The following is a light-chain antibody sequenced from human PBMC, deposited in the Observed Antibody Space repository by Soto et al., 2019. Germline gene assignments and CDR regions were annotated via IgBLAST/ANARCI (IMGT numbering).Light chain of an antibody. J-gene: IGKJ5*01. CDR3: QQYGSSPPIT. CDR1: QSVGGSS. Sequence: TVLTQSPGTLSLSPGERATVSCRASQSVGGSSLAWYQQKPGQAPRLLIYGASSRATGIPDRFSGSGSGTDFTLTISRLEPEDFAVYYCQQYGSSPPITFGQGTRLEIK. V-gene: IGKV3-20*01. CDR2: GAS.